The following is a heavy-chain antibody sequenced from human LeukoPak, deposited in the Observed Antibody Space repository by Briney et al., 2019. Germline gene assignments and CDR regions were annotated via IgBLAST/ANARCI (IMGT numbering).Heavy chain of an antibody. D-gene: IGHD2-2*01. J-gene: IGHJ6*02. V-gene: IGHV3-21*01. Sequence: GGSLRLSCAASGFTFSSYAMSWVRQAPGKGLEWVSSISSSSSYIYYADSVKGRFTISRDNAKNSLYLQMNSLRAEDTAVYYCARALVVPAAIISGYYYYGMDVWGQGTTVTVSS. CDR2: ISSSSSYI. CDR3: ARALVVPAAIISGYYYYGMDV. CDR1: GFTFSSYA.